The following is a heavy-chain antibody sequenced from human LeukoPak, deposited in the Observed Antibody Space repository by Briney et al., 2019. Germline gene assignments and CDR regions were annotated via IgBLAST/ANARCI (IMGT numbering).Heavy chain of an antibody. V-gene: IGHV3-66*01. Sequence: PGGSLRLSCAASGFTFSSYAMSWVRQAPGKGLEWVSVIYSGGSTYYADSVKGRFTISRDNSKNTLYLQMNSLRAEDTAVYYCARDLGYYYDSSGLDYWGQGTLVTVSS. CDR3: ARDLGYYYDSSGLDY. CDR2: IYSGGST. CDR1: GFTFSSYA. D-gene: IGHD3-22*01. J-gene: IGHJ4*02.